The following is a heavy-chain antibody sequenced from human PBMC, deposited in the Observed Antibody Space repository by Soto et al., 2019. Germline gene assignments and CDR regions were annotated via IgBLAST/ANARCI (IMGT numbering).Heavy chain of an antibody. V-gene: IGHV1-69*13. J-gene: IGHJ5*02. Sequence: SVKVSCKASGCTFSSYAISWVRQAPGQGLEWMGGIIPIFGTANYAQKFQGRVTITADESTSTAYMELSSLRSEDTAVYYCASLGGYDYNWFDPWGQGTLVTVSS. CDR2: IIPIFGTA. CDR1: GCTFSSYA. CDR3: ASLGGYDYNWFDP. D-gene: IGHD5-12*01.